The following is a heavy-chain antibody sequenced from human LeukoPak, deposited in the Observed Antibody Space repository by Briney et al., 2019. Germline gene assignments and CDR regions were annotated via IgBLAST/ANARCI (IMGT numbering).Heavy chain of an antibody. V-gene: IGHV7-4-1*02. D-gene: IGHD1-26*01. J-gene: IGHJ5*02. CDR3: ARDQATSSYSNWFDP. CDR2: INTNTGNP. CDR1: RYTFTNYA. Sequence: ASVKVSCKASRYTFTNYAMNWVRHAPGQGREWVGWINTNTGNPTYAQAFTGRFVFSLDTSVSTAYLQISSLKAEDTAVYYCARDQATSSYSNWFDPWGQGTLVTVSS.